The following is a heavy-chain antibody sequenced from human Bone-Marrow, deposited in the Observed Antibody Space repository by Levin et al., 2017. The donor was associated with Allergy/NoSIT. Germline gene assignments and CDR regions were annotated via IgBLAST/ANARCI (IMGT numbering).Heavy chain of an antibody. J-gene: IGHJ4*02. CDR3: VKCDGSGSSWRVTFDY. CDR1: LFSFCIYF. CDR2: LRSPGGST. Sequence: PGGSLLLSFSSSLFSFCIYFFLFFLFLSFPFLSSVSALRSPGGSTYYADSVQGRFTISRDNSKNTLYLQMSSLRAEDTAVYYCVKCDGSGSSWRVTFDYWGQGTLVTVSS. D-gene: IGHD3-10*01. V-gene: IGHV3-64D*06.